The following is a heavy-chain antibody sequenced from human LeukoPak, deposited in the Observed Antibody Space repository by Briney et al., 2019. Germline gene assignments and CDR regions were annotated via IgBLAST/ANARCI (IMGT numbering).Heavy chain of an antibody. V-gene: IGHV1-8*03. CDR3: ARDLMYCDTMSCYDGDFDY. CDR2: MSPTNGDT. CDR1: GYTFSNYD. J-gene: IGHJ4*02. Sequence: ASVKVSCKASGYTFSNYDINWMRQATGQGLEWMAWMSPTNGDTGYAQKFQGRVTLTRDTSMSTAYMELRSLRSDDTAIYYCARDLMYCDTMSCYDGDFDYWGQGTPVTVSS. D-gene: IGHD2-2*01.